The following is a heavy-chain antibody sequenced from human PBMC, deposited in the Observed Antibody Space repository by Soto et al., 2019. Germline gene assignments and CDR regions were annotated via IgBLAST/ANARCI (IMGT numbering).Heavy chain of an antibody. J-gene: IGHJ4*02. CDR3: AAGDDFGPPGLLDY. CDR1: GGSFSTHA. Sequence: VHLVQSGAEVKRPGSSVKVSCKASGGSFSTHAINWVRQAPGQGLEWMGRITPIFGTPNYAQKFQGRVTNTADQTTKPSHMDLSSLRYEDTAVFYCAAGDDFGPPGLLDYWGQGTLVTVSS. V-gene: IGHV1-69*12. D-gene: IGHD1-1*01. CDR2: ITPIFGTP.